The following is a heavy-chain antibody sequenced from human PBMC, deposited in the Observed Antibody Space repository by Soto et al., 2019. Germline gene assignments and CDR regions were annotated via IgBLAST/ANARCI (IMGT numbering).Heavy chain of an antibody. CDR2: IWYDGSNK. D-gene: IGHD6-13*01. CDR3: AREYSSSWSYDY. V-gene: IGHV3-33*01. CDR1: GFTFSSYG. J-gene: IGHJ4*02. Sequence: QVQLVESGGGVVQPGRSLRLSCAASGFTFSSYGMHWVRQAPGKGLEWVAVIWYDGSNKYYADSVKGRFTISRDNSKNPLYLQMNSLRAEDTAVYYCAREYSSSWSYDYWGQGTLVTVSS.